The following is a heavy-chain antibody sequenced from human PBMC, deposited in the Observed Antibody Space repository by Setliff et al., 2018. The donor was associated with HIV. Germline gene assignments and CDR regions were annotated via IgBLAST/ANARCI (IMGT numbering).Heavy chain of an antibody. V-gene: IGHV1-69*05. CDR2: FIPMYGVA. J-gene: IGHJ5*02. Sequence: SVKVSCKASGGTFSSYVISWVRQAPGQGPEWMGGFIPMYGVANYAQKFQGRVTITTDESTSTAYMELSSLRSEDTAVYYCALPYCGGGNCWSSASLPPAGWFDPWGQGTLVTVSS. CDR3: ALPYCGGGNCWSSASLPPAGWFDP. CDR1: GGTFSSYV. D-gene: IGHD2-15*01.